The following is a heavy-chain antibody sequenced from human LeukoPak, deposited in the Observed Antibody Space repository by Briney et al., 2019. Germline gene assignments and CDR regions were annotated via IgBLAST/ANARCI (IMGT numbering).Heavy chain of an antibody. CDR2: IIPIFGKA. V-gene: IGHV1-69*01. J-gene: IGHJ4*02. D-gene: IGHD3-22*01. CDR1: GGTFSSYA. Sequence: GSSVPVSCKASGGTFSSYAISWVRQAPGQGLEWMGGIIPIFGKANYAQKFQGRVTITADESTSTAYMELSSLRSEDTAVYYCARGGYYDSSGGGFDYWGQGTLVTVSS. CDR3: ARGGYYDSSGGGFDY.